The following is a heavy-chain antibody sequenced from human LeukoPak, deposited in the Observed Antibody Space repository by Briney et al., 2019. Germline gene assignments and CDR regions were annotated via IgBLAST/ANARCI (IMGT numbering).Heavy chain of an antibody. D-gene: IGHD6-19*01. J-gene: IGHJ6*02. CDR1: GYTLTSYY. V-gene: IGHV1-46*01. CDR2: INPNGGST. CDR3: ARDVPYSSGWSYYYYYGMDV. Sequence: SVKVSCKGSGYTLTSYYMHWVRQAPGQGLGGMGIINPNGGSTSYAQKFQGRVTMTRDTSTSTVYMELSSLRSEDTAVYYCARDVPYSSGWSYYYYYGMDVWGQGTTVTVSS.